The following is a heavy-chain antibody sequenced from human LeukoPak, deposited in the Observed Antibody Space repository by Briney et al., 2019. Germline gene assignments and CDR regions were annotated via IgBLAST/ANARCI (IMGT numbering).Heavy chain of an antibody. J-gene: IGHJ4*02. Sequence: GGSLRLSCAASGFTFSSYGMHWVRQAPGKGLEWVAIIWYDGSNRFYADSVRGRFTISRDNSKNTLYLQMSSLRAEDTAVYYCARAAGYWGYYFDYWGQGTLVTVSS. CDR2: IWYDGSNR. CDR3: ARAAGYWGYYFDY. CDR1: GFTFSSYG. V-gene: IGHV3-33*01. D-gene: IGHD2-8*02.